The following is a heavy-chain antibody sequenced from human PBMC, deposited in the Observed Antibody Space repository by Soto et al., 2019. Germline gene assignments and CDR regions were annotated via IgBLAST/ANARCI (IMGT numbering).Heavy chain of an antibody. V-gene: IGHV1-69*06. CDR1: GGTFSSYA. J-gene: IGHJ6*02. D-gene: IGHD5-18*01. CDR2: IIPIFGTA. Sequence: SVKVSCKASGGTFSSYAISWVRQAPGQGLEWMGGIIPIFGTANYAQKFQGRVTITADKSTSTAYMELSSLRSEDTAVYYCARGAYSYGRGAYYYYGMDVWGQGTTVTVSS. CDR3: ARGAYSYGRGAYYYYGMDV.